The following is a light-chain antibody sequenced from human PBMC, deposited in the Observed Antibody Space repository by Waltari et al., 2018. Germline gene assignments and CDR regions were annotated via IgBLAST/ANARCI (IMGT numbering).Light chain of an antibody. CDR2: CQN. CDR1: RSNLGSTH. Sequence: QSVLTHPPSASGTLRQKVTIPCSVSRSNLGSTHVHRYHQLPGVAPRLLIYCQNQRPSGVPDRFSGSKSGNSASLAISGLQSEDEAEYYCAVWDDRLNGMIFGGGTKLAVL. V-gene: IGLV1-44*01. J-gene: IGLJ2*01. CDR3: AVWDDRLNGMI.